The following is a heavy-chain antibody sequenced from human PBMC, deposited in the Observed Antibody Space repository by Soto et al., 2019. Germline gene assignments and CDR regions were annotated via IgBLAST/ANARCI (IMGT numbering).Heavy chain of an antibody. D-gene: IGHD3-10*01. J-gene: IGHJ4*02. CDR1: GYRFTSYW. V-gene: IGHV5-51*01. CDR3: ARHLLPLYYFHTDALQDY. CDR2: IYPGDFDT. Sequence: PGESLKISCQGSGYRFTSYWIGWVRQMPGKGLEYLGIIYPGDFDTRYNPSFQGQVTISADRSISTAYLQWNSLKSSDTAIYYCARHLLPLYYFHTDALQDYRGQGTAVTVSS.